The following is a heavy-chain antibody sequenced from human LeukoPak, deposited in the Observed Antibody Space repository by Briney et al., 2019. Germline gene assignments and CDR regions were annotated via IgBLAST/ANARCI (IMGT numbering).Heavy chain of an antibody. CDR3: ARDRVGGNATFDI. CDR1: GFTFSSYA. Sequence: GGSLRLSCAASGFTFSSYAMSWVRQAPGKGLEWVSAISGSGGSTYYADSVKGRFTISRDNSKNTLYLQMNSLRAEDTAVYYCARDRVGGNATFDIWGQGTMVTVSS. D-gene: IGHD4-23*01. J-gene: IGHJ3*02. V-gene: IGHV3-23*01. CDR2: ISGSGGST.